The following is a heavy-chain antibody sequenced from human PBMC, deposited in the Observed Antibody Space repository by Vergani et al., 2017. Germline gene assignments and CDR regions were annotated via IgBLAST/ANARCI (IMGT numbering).Heavy chain of an antibody. CDR1: GGSISSGGYS. V-gene: IGHV4-30-2*01. CDR2: IYHSGST. CDR3: AKDSLGSSYYDFWSGYYTGSDGMDV. J-gene: IGHJ6*02. Sequence: QLQLQESGSGLVKPSQTLSLTCAVSGGSISSGGYSWSWIRQPPGKGLEWIGYIYHSGSTYYNPSLKSRVTISVDRSKNQFSLKLSSVTAADTAVYYCAKDSLGSSYYDFWSGYYTGSDGMDVWGQGTTVTVSS. D-gene: IGHD3-3*01.